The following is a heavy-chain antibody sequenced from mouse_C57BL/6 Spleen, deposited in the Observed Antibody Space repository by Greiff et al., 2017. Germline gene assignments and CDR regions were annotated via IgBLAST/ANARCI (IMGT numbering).Heavy chain of an antibody. CDR2: INPGRGGT. Sequence: QVQLQQSGAELVRPGTSVKVSCKASGYAFTNYLIVWVKQRPGQGLEWIGVINPGRGGTNYNEKFKGKVTLTADKTSSTTYLQLSSLTSEDSAVYFGARGAQATPWFAYWGQGTLVTVSA. D-gene: IGHD3-2*02. CDR3: ARGAQATPWFAY. CDR1: GYAFTNYL. V-gene: IGHV1-54*01. J-gene: IGHJ3*01.